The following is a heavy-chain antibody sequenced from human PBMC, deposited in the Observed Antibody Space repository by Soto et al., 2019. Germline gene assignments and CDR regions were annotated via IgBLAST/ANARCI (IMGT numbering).Heavy chain of an antibody. J-gene: IGHJ6*02. CDR1: GGSISSSSYY. Sequence: PSETLSLTCTVSGGSISSSSYYWGWIRQPPGKGLEWIGSIYYSGSTYYNPSLKSRVTISVDTSKNQFSLKLSSVTAADTAVYYCASLGRTTLHYYYGMDVRGQGTTVTVSS. D-gene: IGHD2-15*01. CDR3: ASLGRTTLHYYYGMDV. V-gene: IGHV4-39*01. CDR2: IYYSGST.